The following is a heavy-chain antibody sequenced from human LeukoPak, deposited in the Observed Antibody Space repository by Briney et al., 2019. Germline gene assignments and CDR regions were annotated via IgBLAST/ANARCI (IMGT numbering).Heavy chain of an antibody. CDR2: INWNDGST. J-gene: IGHJ4*02. Sequence: PGGSLRLSCAASGFTFSNAWMSWVRQAPGKGLEWVSGINWNDGSTGYADSVKGRFTISRDNAKNSLYLQMNSLRAEDTALYYCASGGIYYGAAFDFWGQETLVTVSS. CDR3: ASGGIYYGAAFDF. V-gene: IGHV3-20*04. CDR1: GFTFSNAW. D-gene: IGHD1-26*01.